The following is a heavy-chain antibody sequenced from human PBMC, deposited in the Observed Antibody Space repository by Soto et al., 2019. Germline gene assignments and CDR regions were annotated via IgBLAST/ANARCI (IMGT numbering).Heavy chain of an antibody. J-gene: IGHJ4*02. CDR3: ATNEGRDGYRFDD. D-gene: IGHD5-12*01. CDR2: IIPIFGTP. CDR1: GVTFSRQD. V-gene: IGHV1-69*13. Sequence: SVKVSCKASGVTFSRQDMRWVRQAPGQGLEWMGEIIPIFGTPQYAEKFQDRVTITADESTSTAYMELSSLTSEDTAVYYCATNEGRDGYRFDDWGQGTLVTVYS.